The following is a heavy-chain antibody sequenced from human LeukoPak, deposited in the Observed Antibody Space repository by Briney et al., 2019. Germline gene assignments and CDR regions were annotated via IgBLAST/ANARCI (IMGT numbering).Heavy chain of an antibody. J-gene: IGHJ4*02. D-gene: IGHD2-21*02. Sequence: TGGSLRLSCAASGFTFSDYYMSWIRQAPGRGLEWVSYISTGSSYTNYADSVKGRFTISRDNAKNSLYLQMNSLRAEDTALYYCARAEGGPATAIYWGQGTLVTVSS. CDR2: ISTGSSYT. CDR3: ARAEGGPATAIY. V-gene: IGHV3-11*05. CDR1: GFTFSDYY.